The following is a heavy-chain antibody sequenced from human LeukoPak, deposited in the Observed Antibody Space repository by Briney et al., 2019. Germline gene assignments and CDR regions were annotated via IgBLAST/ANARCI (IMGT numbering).Heavy chain of an antibody. Sequence: PSETLSLTCAVSGGSISSSNWWSWVRQPPGKGLEWIGEIYHSGSTNYNPSLKSRVTISVDKSKNQFSLKLSSVTAADTAVYYCARGVFFPASRVIGSDHFDYWGQGTLVTVSS. CDR2: IYHSGST. CDR3: ARGVFFPASRVIGSDHFDY. D-gene: IGHD1-14*01. CDR1: GGSISSSNW. V-gene: IGHV4-4*02. J-gene: IGHJ4*02.